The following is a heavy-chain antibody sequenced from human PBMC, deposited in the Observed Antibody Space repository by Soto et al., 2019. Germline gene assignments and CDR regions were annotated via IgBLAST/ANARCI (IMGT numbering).Heavy chain of an antibody. Sequence: PGGSLRLSCAASGFTFSSYWMSWVRQAPGKGLEWVANIKQDGSEKYYVDSVKGRFTISRDNAKNSLYLQMNSLRAEDTAVYYCARDLLYYVYYYGMDVWGQGTTVTVSS. CDR3: ARDLLYYVYYYGMDV. CDR2: IKQDGSEK. CDR1: GFTFSSYW. J-gene: IGHJ6*02. V-gene: IGHV3-7*01.